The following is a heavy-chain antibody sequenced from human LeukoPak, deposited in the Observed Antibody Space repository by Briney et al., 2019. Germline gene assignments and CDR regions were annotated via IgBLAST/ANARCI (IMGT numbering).Heavy chain of an antibody. CDR1: GFDFSSYV. Sequence: GGSLRLSCAASGFDFSSYVMHWVRQAPGKGLEWGAVISHDGGNRYYADSVKGRFTISTDNSVNTLDLQMNSLGGEDTAMYYCVRDISGEKSFDYWGQGTLVTVSS. CDR3: VRDISGEKSFDY. J-gene: IGHJ4*02. V-gene: IGHV3-30*04. D-gene: IGHD3-10*01. CDR2: ISHDGGNR.